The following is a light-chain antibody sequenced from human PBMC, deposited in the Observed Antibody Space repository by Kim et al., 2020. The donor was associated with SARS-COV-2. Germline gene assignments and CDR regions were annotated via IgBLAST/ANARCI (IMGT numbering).Light chain of an antibody. J-gene: IGLJ2*01. CDR3: LSADSSGTYGA. Sequence: SYELTQPPSVSVSLGQMARITCSGEALPKKYAYWYQQKPGQFPVLVIYKDSERPSGIPERFSGSSSGTIVTLTISGVQAEDEADYYCLSADSSGTYGAFG. CDR1: ALPKKY. CDR2: KDS. V-gene: IGLV3-16*01.